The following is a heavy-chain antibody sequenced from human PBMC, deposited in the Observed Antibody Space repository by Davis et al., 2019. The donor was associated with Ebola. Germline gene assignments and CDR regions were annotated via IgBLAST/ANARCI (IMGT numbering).Heavy chain of an antibody. CDR2: ISGSGGST. Sequence: GESLKISCAASGFTVSSNYMSWVRQAPGKGLEWVSAISGSGGSTYYADSVKGRFTISRDNSKNTLYLQMNSLRAEDTAVYYCAKASRQWQQFDYWGQGTLVTVSS. CDR1: GFTVSSNY. J-gene: IGHJ4*02. CDR3: AKASRQWQQFDY. D-gene: IGHD6-19*01. V-gene: IGHV3-23*01.